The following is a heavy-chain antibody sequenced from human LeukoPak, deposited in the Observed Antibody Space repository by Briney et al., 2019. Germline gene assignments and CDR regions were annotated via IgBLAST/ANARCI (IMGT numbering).Heavy chain of an antibody. CDR2: ISHDGSKK. J-gene: IGHJ4*02. CDR1: GFIFSSYT. D-gene: IGHD1-26*01. CDR3: ARDPGVVGAATGRLDY. V-gene: IGHV3-30*09. Sequence: GGSLRLSCAASGFIFSSYTLHWVRQAPGKGLEWVALISHDGSKKYYADSVMGRFAVSRDNSKKTLYLQMNSQRSEDSVIYYCARDPGVVGAATGRLDYWGQGTLVTVSS.